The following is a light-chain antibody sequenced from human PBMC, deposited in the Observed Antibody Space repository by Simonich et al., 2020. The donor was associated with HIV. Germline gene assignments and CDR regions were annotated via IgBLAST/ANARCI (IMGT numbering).Light chain of an antibody. CDR1: QGISSY. V-gene: IGKV1-9*01. CDR3: QQLNSYPIT. J-gene: IGKJ5*01. CDR2: AES. Sequence: IQLTQSPSFLSASVGNRVTITCRASQGISSYLAWYQQKPGKAPMLLIYAESTLQSGVPSRFSGIGSGTEFTLTISSLQPEDFATYYCQQLNSYPITFGQGTRLEIK.